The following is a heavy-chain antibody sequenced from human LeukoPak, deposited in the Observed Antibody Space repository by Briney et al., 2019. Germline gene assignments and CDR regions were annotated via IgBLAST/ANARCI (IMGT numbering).Heavy chain of an antibody. V-gene: IGHV3-23*01. D-gene: IGHD6-19*01. J-gene: IGHJ5*02. Sequence: GGSLRLSCAASGFTFSTYAMSWVRQAPGKGLEWVSTIGGTGIYTFYADSVKGRFTTSRDNSENTLYLQMDSLRAEDTAVYYCATRPIPVAGNNFFGPWGQGALVTVSS. CDR1: GFTFSTYA. CDR2: IGGTGIYT. CDR3: ATRPIPVAGNNFFGP.